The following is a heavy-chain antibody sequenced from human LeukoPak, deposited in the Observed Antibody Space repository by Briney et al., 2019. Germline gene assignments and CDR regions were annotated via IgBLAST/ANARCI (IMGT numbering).Heavy chain of an antibody. CDR2: ISWNSGSI. D-gene: IGHD5/OR15-5a*01. V-gene: IGHV3-9*01. CDR1: GFTFDDYA. Sequence: GGSLRLSCAASGFTFDDYAMHWVRQAPGKGLEWVSGISWNSGSIGYADSVKGRFTISRDNAKNSLYLQMNSLRAEDTALYYCAKGVSGYNYYGMDVWGQGTTVTVSS. J-gene: IGHJ6*02. CDR3: AKGVSGYNYYGMDV.